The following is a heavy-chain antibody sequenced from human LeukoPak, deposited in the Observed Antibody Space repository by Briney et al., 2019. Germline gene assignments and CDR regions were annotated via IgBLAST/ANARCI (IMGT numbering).Heavy chain of an antibody. V-gene: IGHV1-18*01. J-gene: IGHJ4*02. CDR2: ISAYNGNT. Sequence: ASVKVSCKASGYTFTSYGISWVRQAPGQGLEWMGWISAYNGNTNYAQKLQGRVTMTTDTSTSTAYMELRSLRSDDTAVYYCARDPSRATYCDFWSGYYTLDYWGQGTLVTVSS. CDR3: ARDPSRATYCDFWSGYYTLDY. D-gene: IGHD3-3*01. CDR1: GYTFTSYG.